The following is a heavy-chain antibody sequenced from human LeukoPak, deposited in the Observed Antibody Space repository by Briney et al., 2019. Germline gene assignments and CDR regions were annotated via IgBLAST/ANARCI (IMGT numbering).Heavy chain of an antibody. D-gene: IGHD4-23*01. CDR1: VYTFTSYY. J-gene: IGHJ4*02. V-gene: IGHV1-46*03. CDR3: AREGYGGRVFPGY. Sequence: ASVKVSCKASVYTFTSYYMHWVRQAPGRGLEWMGIINPSGGSTSYAQKFHGRVTMTRDKSTSTVYMELSSLRSEDTAVYYCAREGYGGRVFPGYWGQGTLVTVSS. CDR2: INPSGGST.